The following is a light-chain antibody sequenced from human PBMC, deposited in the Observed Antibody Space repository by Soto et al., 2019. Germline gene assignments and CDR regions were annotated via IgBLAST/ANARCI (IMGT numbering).Light chain of an antibody. J-gene: IGKJ2*01. CDR2: GAS. CDR3: QQYGNSPPT. Sequence: EIVLTQSPGTLSLSPGERGTLSCRASQSVSSNHLAWYQQKPGQAPRLLIYGASSRATGIPDRFNGSGSGTDFTLTIGRLEPEDFAVFYCQQYGNSPPTFGQGTELEI. V-gene: IGKV3-20*01. CDR1: QSVSSNH.